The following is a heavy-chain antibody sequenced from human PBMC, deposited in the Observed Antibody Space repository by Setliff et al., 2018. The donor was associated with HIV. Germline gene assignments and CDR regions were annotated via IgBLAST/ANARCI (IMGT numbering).Heavy chain of an antibody. V-gene: IGHV1-69*10. CDR2: IIPIVDKT. CDR3: AREPDYGIRDAFDI. CDR1: GGTFSSHA. Sequence: GASVKVSCKASGGTFSSHAINWVRQAPGQGLEWMGGIIPIVDKTNYAQKFQGRVAITADTSTITAYMELSSLRSEDTAVYYCAREPDYGIRDAFDIWGQGTMVTVSS. D-gene: IGHD4-17*01. J-gene: IGHJ3*02.